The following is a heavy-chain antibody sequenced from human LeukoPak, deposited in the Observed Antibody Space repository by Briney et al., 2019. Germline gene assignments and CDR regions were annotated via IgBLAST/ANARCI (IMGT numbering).Heavy chain of an antibody. CDR2: ISGTGGST. J-gene: IGHJ3*02. V-gene: IGHV3-23*01. D-gene: IGHD3-10*01. CDR3: AREGSGVLNAFDI. Sequence: GGSLRLSCAASGFTFSRYAMSWVRQAPGKGLEWVSLISGTGGSTDYADSLKGRFTISRDNTKNSLYLQMNSLRAEDTALYYCAREGSGVLNAFDIWGQGTMVTVSS. CDR1: GFTFSRYA.